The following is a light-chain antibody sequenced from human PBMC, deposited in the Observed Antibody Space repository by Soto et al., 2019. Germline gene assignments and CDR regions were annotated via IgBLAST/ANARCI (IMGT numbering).Light chain of an antibody. CDR1: QSVSSY. CDR2: DAS. CDR3: QQRSNWPPMIT. V-gene: IGKV3-11*01. J-gene: IGKJ5*01. Sequence: EIVLTQSPATLSLSPGERATLSCRASQSVSSYLAWYQQKPGQAPRLLIYDASNRATGIPARFSGSGSGTDLSLTISSLEPEDFAVYYCQQRSNWPPMITFGQGARPEIK.